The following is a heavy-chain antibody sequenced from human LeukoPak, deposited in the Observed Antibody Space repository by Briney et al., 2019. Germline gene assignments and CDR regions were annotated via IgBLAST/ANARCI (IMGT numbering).Heavy chain of an antibody. Sequence: PGGSLRLSCAASGFTFNSYEMNWVRQAPGKGLEWVSYISDSGATIYYADSVKGRFTVSRDNAENSLYLQMNSLRAEDTAIYYCATFYDSSGRDYWGQGTLVTVSS. CDR2: ISDSGATI. J-gene: IGHJ4*02. D-gene: IGHD3-22*01. CDR3: ATFYDSSGRDY. V-gene: IGHV3-48*03. CDR1: GFTFNSYE.